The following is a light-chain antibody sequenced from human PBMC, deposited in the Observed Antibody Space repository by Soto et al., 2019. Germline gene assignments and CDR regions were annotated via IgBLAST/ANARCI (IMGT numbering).Light chain of an antibody. Sequence: QSVLAQPVSVAGSPGQSFNSSCTGTSSDVGGYNYVSWYQQHPGKAPKLMIYEVSNRPSGVSNRFSGSKSGNTASLTISGLQAEDEADYYCSSYTSSSTLFVFGTGTKVTVL. CDR1: SSDVGGYNY. J-gene: IGLJ1*01. CDR2: EVS. V-gene: IGLV2-14*01. CDR3: SSYTSSSTLFV.